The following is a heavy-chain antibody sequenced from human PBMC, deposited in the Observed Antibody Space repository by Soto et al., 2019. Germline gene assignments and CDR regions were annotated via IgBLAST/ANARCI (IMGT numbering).Heavy chain of an antibody. CDR3: ARMATYGTLNWFDH. V-gene: IGHV1-8*01. CDR2: MNPNSDNT. J-gene: IGHJ5*02. D-gene: IGHD1-1*01. CDR1: GYAFGDYD. Sequence: QVQLVQSGAEVQRPGASVKVSCRASGYAFGDYDISWVRQAPGQGLEWMGWMNPNSDNTGYAQKFQGRVSMTRDMSISTAYMELSRLRPEDTAIYYCARMATYGTLNWFDHWGQGALVTVSS.